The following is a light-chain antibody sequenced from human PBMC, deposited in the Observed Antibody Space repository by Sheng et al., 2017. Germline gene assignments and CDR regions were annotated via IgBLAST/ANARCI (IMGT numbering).Light chain of an antibody. CDR1: QSITSY. CDR2: AAS. V-gene: IGKV1-39*01. CDR3: QQSYSIPYT. Sequence: DIQMTQSPSSLSASVGDRVTITCRASQSITSYLNWYQQTPGKAPNLLIYAASNLQSGVPSRFSGSGSGSTFTLTISSLQSEDFATYYCQQSYSIPYTFGQGTKLDFK. J-gene: IGKJ2*01.